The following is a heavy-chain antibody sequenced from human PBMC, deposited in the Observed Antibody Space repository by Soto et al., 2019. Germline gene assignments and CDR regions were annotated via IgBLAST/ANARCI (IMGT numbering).Heavy chain of an antibody. J-gene: IGHJ5*02. V-gene: IGHV1-18*01. D-gene: IGHD2-8*01. CDR3: ARDDCTNGVCYTEWFDP. Sequence: GASVKVSCKASGGTFSSYTISWVRQAPGQGLEWMGWISANNGKTNYAQKLQGRVTMTTDTSTSTAYMELRSLRSDDTAVYYCARDDCTNGVCYTEWFDPWGQGTLVTVSS. CDR2: ISANNGKT. CDR1: GGTFSSYT.